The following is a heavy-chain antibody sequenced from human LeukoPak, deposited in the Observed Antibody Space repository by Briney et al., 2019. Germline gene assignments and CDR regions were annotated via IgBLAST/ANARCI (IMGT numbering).Heavy chain of an antibody. Sequence: PGGSLRLSCTASGFTFGDYAMSWVRQAPGKGLEWVGFIRSKAYGGTTEYAASVRGRFTISRDDSKSIAYPQMNSLKTEDTAVYYCTRHVVITTVFDYWGQGTLVTVSS. J-gene: IGHJ4*02. V-gene: IGHV3-49*04. CDR2: IRSKAYGGTT. CDR3: TRHVVITTVFDY. CDR1: GFTFGDYA. D-gene: IGHD3-22*01.